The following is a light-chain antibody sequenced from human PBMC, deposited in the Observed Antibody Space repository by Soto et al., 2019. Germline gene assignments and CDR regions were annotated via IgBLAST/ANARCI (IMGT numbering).Light chain of an antibody. V-gene: IGKV3-15*01. CDR1: QSVRSH. Sequence: EIVMTQSPATLSVSPGERATLSCRASQSVRSHLAWHQQKPGQAPRLLISSASIRATGIPARFSGSGSGTDFTLTISSLQSEDFAIYYCQQYDDWPFTVGQGTKLEIK. CDR2: SAS. CDR3: QQYDDWPFT. J-gene: IGKJ2*01.